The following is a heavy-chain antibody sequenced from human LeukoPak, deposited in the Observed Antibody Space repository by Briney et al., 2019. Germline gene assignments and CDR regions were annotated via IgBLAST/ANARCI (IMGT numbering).Heavy chain of an antibody. Sequence: GGSLRLSCAASGFTFSSYAMHWVRQAPGKGLEWVAVISYDGSNKYYADSVKGRFTISRDNSKNTLYLQMNSLRAEDTAVYYCAKVGDYYDSSGYYEYFQHWGQGTLVTVSS. CDR2: ISYDGSNK. V-gene: IGHV3-30*04. CDR1: GFTFSSYA. J-gene: IGHJ1*01. CDR3: AKVGDYYDSSGYYEYFQH. D-gene: IGHD3-22*01.